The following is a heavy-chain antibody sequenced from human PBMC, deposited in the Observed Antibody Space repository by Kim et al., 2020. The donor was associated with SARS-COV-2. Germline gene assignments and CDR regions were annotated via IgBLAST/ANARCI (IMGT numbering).Heavy chain of an antibody. CDR2: INSDGSST. J-gene: IGHJ6*03. CDR1: GFTFSSYW. V-gene: IGHV3-74*01. Sequence: GGSRRLSCAASGFTFSSYWMHWVRQAPGKGLVWVSRINSDGSSTSYADSVKGRFTISRDNAKNTLYLQMNSLRAEDTAVYYCARVAGFTIFGVVPGNYYYMDVWGKGATVTVSS. CDR3: ARVAGFTIFGVVPGNYYYMDV. D-gene: IGHD3-3*01.